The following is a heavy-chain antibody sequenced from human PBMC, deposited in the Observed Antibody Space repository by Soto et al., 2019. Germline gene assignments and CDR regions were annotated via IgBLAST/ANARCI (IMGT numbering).Heavy chain of an antibody. V-gene: IGHV3-23*01. D-gene: IGHD1-26*01. CDR2: IRCNGSSK. J-gene: IGHJ6*02. CDR3: ARDLKYSGSKSYYYYGMDV. CDR1: GFTFSSYA. Sequence: GGSLRLSCAASGFTFSSYAMSWVRQAPGKGLEWVSVIRCNGSSKYYADSVKGRFTISRDNSKNTLYLQMNSLRAEDTAVYYCARDLKYSGSKSYYYYGMDVWGQGTTVTVSS.